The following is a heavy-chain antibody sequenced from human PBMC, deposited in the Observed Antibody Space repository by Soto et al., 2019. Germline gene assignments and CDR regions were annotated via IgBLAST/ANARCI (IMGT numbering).Heavy chain of an antibody. V-gene: IGHV4-39*01. D-gene: IGHD4-17*01. Sequence: SETVSLTCTVSGGCISSSSYYWGWIRQPPGKGLEWIGSIYYSGSTYYNPSLKSRVTISVDTSKNQFSLKLSSVTAADTAVYYCARSETNDYGDYDIRPRAFDIWGQGTMVTVSS. CDR1: GGCISSSSYY. J-gene: IGHJ3*02. CDR2: IYYSGST. CDR3: ARSETNDYGDYDIRPRAFDI.